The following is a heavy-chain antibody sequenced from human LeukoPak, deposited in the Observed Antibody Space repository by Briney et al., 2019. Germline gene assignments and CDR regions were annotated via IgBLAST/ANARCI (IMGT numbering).Heavy chain of an antibody. CDR1: GGSISSYY. CDR3: ARQGLLTTVSSPLYYYYYMDV. V-gene: IGHV4-4*07. CDR2: IYTSGST. Sequence: PSETLSLTCTVSGGSISSYYWSWIRQPAGKGLEWIGRIYTSGSTNYNPSLKSRVTMSVDTSKNQFSLKLSSVTAADTTVYYCARQGLLTTVSSPLYYYYYMDVWGKGTTVTVSS. J-gene: IGHJ6*03. D-gene: IGHD3-3*01.